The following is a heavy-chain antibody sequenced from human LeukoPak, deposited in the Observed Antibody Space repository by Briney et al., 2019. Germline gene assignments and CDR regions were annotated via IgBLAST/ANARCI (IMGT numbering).Heavy chain of an antibody. D-gene: IGHD6-19*01. V-gene: IGHV4-30-2*01. Sequence: SETLSLTCAVSGGSISSGGYSWSWIRQPPGKGLEWIGYIYHSGSTYYNPSLKSRVTISVDRSKNQFSLKLSSVTAADTAVYYCARSSIAVAGTIGYFDYWSQGTLVTVSS. CDR1: GGSISSGGYS. CDR2: IYHSGST. J-gene: IGHJ4*02. CDR3: ARSSIAVAGTIGYFDY.